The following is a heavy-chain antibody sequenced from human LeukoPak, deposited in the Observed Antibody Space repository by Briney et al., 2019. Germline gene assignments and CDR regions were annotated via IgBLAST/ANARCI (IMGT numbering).Heavy chain of an antibody. V-gene: IGHV4-59*01. CDR2: IYYSGST. J-gene: IGHJ6*02. Sequence: SETLSLTCTVSGGSISSYYWSWIRQPPGKGLEWIGYIYYSGSTNYNPSLKSRVTISVDTSKNQFSLKLSSVTAADTAVYYCARAASSSWYRGYYYYGMDVWGQGTTVTVPS. CDR1: GGSISSYY. CDR3: ARAASSSWYRGYYYYGMDV. D-gene: IGHD6-13*01.